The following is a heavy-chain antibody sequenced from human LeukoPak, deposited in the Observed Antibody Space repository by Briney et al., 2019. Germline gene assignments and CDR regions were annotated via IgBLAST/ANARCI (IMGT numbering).Heavy chain of an antibody. CDR2: INSDGSST. V-gene: IGHV3-74*01. Sequence: GGSLRLSGAASGFTFSSYWMHWVRQAPGKGLVWVSRINSDGSSTSYADSVKGRFTISRDNAKNTLYLQMNSLRPEDTAVYYCAKDGPYYGSGGGDYFDYWGQGTLVTVSS. CDR3: AKDGPYYGSGGGDYFDY. J-gene: IGHJ4*02. D-gene: IGHD3-10*01. CDR1: GFTFSSYW.